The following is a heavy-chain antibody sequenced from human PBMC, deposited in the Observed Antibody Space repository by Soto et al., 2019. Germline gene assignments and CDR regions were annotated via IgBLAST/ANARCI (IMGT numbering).Heavy chain of an antibody. CDR2: IFSDNDK. CDR1: GFSLTTSGLG. CDR3: AGGNQSRTLGVFDS. D-gene: IGHD2-8*02. J-gene: IGHJ4*02. Sequence: QITLKESGPTLVKPTQTLTLTCSVSGFSLTTSGLGVGWIRQPPGKALEWLALIFSDNDKRYSPSLMNRLTDTQDTSKTPVVITMTHRDHVDTATYSCAGGNQSRTLGVFDSWSQGTLVTVSS. V-gene: IGHV2-5*02.